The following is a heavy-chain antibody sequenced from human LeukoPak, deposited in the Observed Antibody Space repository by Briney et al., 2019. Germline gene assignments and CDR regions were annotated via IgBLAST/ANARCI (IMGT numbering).Heavy chain of an antibody. CDR3: ARGEYGSAWPNIDY. Sequence: GGSLRLSCAASVFTFSSYWMHWVRQAPGKGLVWVSRINTDGSSTTYADSVKGRFTFSRDNAKNTLILQMNSLRTEDTAVYYCARGEYGSAWPNIDYWGQGTLVTVSS. J-gene: IGHJ4*02. CDR2: INTDGSST. V-gene: IGHV3-74*01. CDR1: VFTFSSYW. D-gene: IGHD6-19*01.